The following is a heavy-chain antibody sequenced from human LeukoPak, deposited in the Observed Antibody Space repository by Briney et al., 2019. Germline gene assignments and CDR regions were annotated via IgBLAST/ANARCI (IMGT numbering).Heavy chain of an antibody. D-gene: IGHD6-13*01. CDR2: MKYDGSEK. CDR1: GFTLSSYW. V-gene: IGHV3-7*01. Sequence: GGSLRLSCAASGFTLSSYWMSRVRQAPGKGLEWVANMKYDGSEKYYVDSVKGRFTISRDNAKNSLYLQMNSLRAEDTAVYYCARDIEAAGLFLDYWGQGTLVTVSS. J-gene: IGHJ4*02. CDR3: ARDIEAAGLFLDY.